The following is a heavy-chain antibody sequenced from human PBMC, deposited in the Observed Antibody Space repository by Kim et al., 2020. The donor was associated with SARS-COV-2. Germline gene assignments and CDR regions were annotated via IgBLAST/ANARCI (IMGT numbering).Heavy chain of an antibody. CDR1: GFTVSSNY. CDR2: IYSGGRR. D-gene: IGHD3-9*01. J-gene: IGHJ6*01. V-gene: IGHV3-53*01. CDR3: ARGAPYYDILTGYYSSYY. Sequence: GGSLRLSCAASGFTVSSNYMTWVRQAPGRGLEWVSVIYSGGRRYYADSVKGRFTISRDNSKNTLYLQMNSLRAEDTAVYYCARGAPYYDILTGYYSSYY.